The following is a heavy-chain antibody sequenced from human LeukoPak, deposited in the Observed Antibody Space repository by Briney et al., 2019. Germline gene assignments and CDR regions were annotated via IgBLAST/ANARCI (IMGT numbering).Heavy chain of an antibody. CDR3: ARGLGGGNSVYFDL. CDR1: GGSISGYC. Sequence: PSATLALTCAVYGGSISGYCWSWIRQPPGKGLEWIGELNHGGSTNYNPSLKSRVTISVDTSKNQFSLKLSSVSAADTAVYYCARGLGGGNSVYFDLWGRGTLVTVSS. J-gene: IGHJ2*01. V-gene: IGHV4-34*01. CDR2: LNHGGST. D-gene: IGHD4-23*01.